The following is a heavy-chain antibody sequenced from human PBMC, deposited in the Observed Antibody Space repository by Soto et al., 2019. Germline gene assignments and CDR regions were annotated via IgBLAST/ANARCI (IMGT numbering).Heavy chain of an antibody. J-gene: IGHJ6*02. Sequence: VGSLRLSCASSVFTFSSYSMNCVRHSPGKWLEWVSSISSSSSYIYYADSVKGRFTISRDNAKNSLYLQMNSLRAEDTAVYYCARATYDYVWGSYRPPAHYGMDVWGQGTTVTVSS. D-gene: IGHD3-16*02. V-gene: IGHV3-21*01. CDR3: ARATYDYVWGSYRPPAHYGMDV. CDR1: VFTFSSYS. CDR2: ISSSSSYI.